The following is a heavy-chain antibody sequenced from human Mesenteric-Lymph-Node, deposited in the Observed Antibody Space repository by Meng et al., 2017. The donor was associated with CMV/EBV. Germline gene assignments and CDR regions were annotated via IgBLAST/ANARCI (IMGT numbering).Heavy chain of an antibody. CDR2: INHSGST. Sequence: SETLSLTCAVYGGSFSGYYWSWIRQPPGKGLEWIGEINHSGSTNYNPSLKSRVTISVDTSKNQFSLKLTSVTAADTAVYYCTRDDSYGSIDFWGQGRLVTVSS. J-gene: IGHJ4*02. CDR3: TRDDSYGSIDF. D-gene: IGHD5-18*01. CDR1: GGSFSGYY. V-gene: IGHV4-34*01.